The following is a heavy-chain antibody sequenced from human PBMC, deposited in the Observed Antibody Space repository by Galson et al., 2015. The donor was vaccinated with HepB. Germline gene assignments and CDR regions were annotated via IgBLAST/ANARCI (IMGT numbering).Heavy chain of an antibody. Sequence: SLRLSCAASGFTFSRYAMSWVRQAPGKGLEWVSAISGSGGSTYYADSVKGRFTISRDNSKNTLYLQMNSLRAEDTAVYYCAKDLLGDYYSEWFDPWGQGTLVTVSS. CDR1: GFTFSRYA. D-gene: IGHD3-16*01. CDR3: AKDLLGDYYSEWFDP. J-gene: IGHJ5*02. CDR2: ISGSGGST. V-gene: IGHV3-23*01.